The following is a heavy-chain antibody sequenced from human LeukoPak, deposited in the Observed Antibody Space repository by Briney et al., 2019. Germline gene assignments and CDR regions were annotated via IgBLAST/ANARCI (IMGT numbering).Heavy chain of an antibody. CDR2: IYSGGST. CDR3: ARDRGYYGSGSYGYYYYGMDV. D-gene: IGHD3-10*01. J-gene: IGHJ6*02. Sequence: GGSLRLSCAASGFTVSSNYMSWVRQAPGKGLEWVSVIYSGGSTYYADSVKGRFTISRDNSKNTLYLQMNSLRAEDTAVYYCARDRGYYGSGSYGYYYYGMDVWGQGTTVTVSS. CDR1: GFTVSSNY. V-gene: IGHV3-66*01.